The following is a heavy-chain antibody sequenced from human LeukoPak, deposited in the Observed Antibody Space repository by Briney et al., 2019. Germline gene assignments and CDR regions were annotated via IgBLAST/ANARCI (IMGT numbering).Heavy chain of an antibody. CDR1: GGSISSSSYY. CDR2: IYYSGST. Sequence: PSETLSLTCTVSGGSISSSSYYWGWIRQPPGKGLEWIGSIYYSGSTYYNPSLKSRVTISVDTSKNQFSLKLSSVTAADTAVYYCARHYYDSSGYYFRVVSFDIWGQGTMVTVSS. V-gene: IGHV4-39*01. CDR3: ARHYYDSSGYYFRVVSFDI. D-gene: IGHD3-22*01. J-gene: IGHJ3*02.